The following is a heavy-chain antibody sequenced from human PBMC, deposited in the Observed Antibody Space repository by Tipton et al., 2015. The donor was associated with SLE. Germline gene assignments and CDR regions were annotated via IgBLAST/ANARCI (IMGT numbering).Heavy chain of an antibody. CDR3: TRDSDGRRAFEL. D-gene: IGHD1-14*01. Sequence: TLSLTCTVSGDSISSYYWSWIRQPPGKGLEWIGYIYTTGSPIYNPSLKSRVSISVDTSKNQFSLKLRSMTPADTALYYCTRDSDGRRAFELWGQGTMVTVSS. CDR1: GDSISSYY. J-gene: IGHJ3*01. V-gene: IGHV4-4*08. CDR2: IYTTGSP.